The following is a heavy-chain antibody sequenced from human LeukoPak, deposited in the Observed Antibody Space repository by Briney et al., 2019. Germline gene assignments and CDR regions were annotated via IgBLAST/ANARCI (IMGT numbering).Heavy chain of an antibody. Sequence: ASVKVSCKASGYTFTGYYMHWVRQAPGQGLEWMGWINPNSGGTNYAQKFQGRVTMTRDTSISTAYMELSRLRSDDTAVYYCARGGYSNYGENWFDPWGQGTLVTVSS. V-gene: IGHV1-2*02. D-gene: IGHD4-11*01. CDR1: GYTFTGYY. J-gene: IGHJ5*02. CDR3: ARGGYSNYGENWFDP. CDR2: INPNSGGT.